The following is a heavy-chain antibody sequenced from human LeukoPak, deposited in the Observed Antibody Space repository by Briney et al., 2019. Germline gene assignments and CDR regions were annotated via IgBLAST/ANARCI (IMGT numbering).Heavy chain of an antibody. D-gene: IGHD3-22*01. J-gene: IGHJ3*02. CDR1: GGSISSGDYC. V-gene: IGHV4-30-4*08. CDR3: ARDNQWLNAFDI. CDR2: IYYSGST. Sequence: PSQTLSLTCTVSGGSISSGDYCWSWIRQPPGKGLEWIGYIYYSGSTYYNPSLKSRVTISVDTSKNQFSLKLSSVTAADTAMYYCARDNQWLNAFDIWGQGTMVTVSS.